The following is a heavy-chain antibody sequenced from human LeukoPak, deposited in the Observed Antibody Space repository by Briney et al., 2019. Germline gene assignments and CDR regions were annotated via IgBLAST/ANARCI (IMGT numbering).Heavy chain of an antibody. CDR1: GFTFSTYS. D-gene: IGHD2-15*01. Sequence: GGSLRLSCAASGFTFSTYSMNWVRQAPGKGLEWVSSISSGSSYIYYADSVKGRFTISRGNAKNSLYLQMNSLRAEDTAVYYCARELYCSGGTCSNDYYYYYYMDVWGKGTTVTVSS. V-gene: IGHV3-21*01. J-gene: IGHJ6*03. CDR3: ARELYCSGGTCSNDYYYYYYMDV. CDR2: ISSGSSYI.